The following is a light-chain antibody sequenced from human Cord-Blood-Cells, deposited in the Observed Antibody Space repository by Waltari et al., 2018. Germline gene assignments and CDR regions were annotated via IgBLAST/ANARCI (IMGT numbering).Light chain of an antibody. CDR2: EVS. CDR3: SSYAGSNNYV. V-gene: IGLV2-8*01. CDR1: SSDVGGYTY. Sequence: QSALTQPPSASGSPGQSVTISCTGTSSDVGGYTYVSWYQQHPGKAPKLMIYEVSKRPSGVPDRFSGSNSGNTASLTVSGLQAEDEADYYCSSYAGSNNYVFGTGTKVTVL. J-gene: IGLJ1*01.